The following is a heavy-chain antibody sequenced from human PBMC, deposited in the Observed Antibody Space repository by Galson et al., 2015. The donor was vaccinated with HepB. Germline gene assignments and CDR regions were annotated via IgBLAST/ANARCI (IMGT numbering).Heavy chain of an antibody. J-gene: IGHJ4*02. CDR2: ISYDGSNK. V-gene: IGHV3-30*18. CDR1: GFTFSSYG. Sequence: SLRLSCAASGFTFSSYGMHWVRQAPGKGLEWVAVISYDGSNKYYADSVKGRFTISRDNSKNTLYLQMNSLRAEDTAVYYCAKVHAILMVYGFLGCWGQGTLVTVSS. D-gene: IGHD2-8*01. CDR3: AKVHAILMVYGFLGC.